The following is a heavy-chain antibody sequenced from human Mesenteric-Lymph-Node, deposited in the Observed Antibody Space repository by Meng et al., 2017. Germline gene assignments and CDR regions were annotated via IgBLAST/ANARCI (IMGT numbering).Heavy chain of an antibody. CDR2: VSGNGGTT. V-gene: IGHV3-23*04. CDR3: ARDWAPFDY. D-gene: IGHD3-16*01. J-gene: IGHJ4*02. Sequence: VERVDARVGVVHTERSLILSCAASGFTFSNYAMNWVRQAPGNGLEGVSAVSGNGGTTSYADSVKGRFTISRDNSKNTLYLQMNSLRAEDTAVYYCARDWAPFDYWGQGTLVTVSS. CDR1: GFTFSNYA.